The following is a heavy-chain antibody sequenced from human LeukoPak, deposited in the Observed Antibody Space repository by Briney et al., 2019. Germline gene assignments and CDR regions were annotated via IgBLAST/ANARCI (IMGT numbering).Heavy chain of an antibody. CDR1: GYTFTGYY. CDR2: INPNSGGT. D-gene: IGHD2-15*01. V-gene: IGHV1-2*02. J-gene: IGHJ3*02. CDR3: ARGGIVVVVAARGAFDI. Sequence: ASVKVSCKASGYTFTGYYTHWVRQAPGQGLEWMGWINPNSGGTNYAQKFQGRVTMTRDTSISTAYMELSRLRSDDTAVYYCARGGIVVVVAARGAFDIWGQGTMVTVSS.